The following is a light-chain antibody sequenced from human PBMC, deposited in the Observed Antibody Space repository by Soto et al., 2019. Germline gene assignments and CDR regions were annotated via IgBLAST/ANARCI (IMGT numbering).Light chain of an antibody. Sequence: QSALTQPPSASGTPGQRVTVSCSGSNSNIGSNTVNWYQQLPGTAPNLLIYSNNQRPSGVPDRFSGSKSGTSASLAISGLQSEDEADYYCAAWDDSLNGYVFGTGTKVTVL. J-gene: IGLJ1*01. CDR1: NSNIGSNT. V-gene: IGLV1-44*01. CDR3: AAWDDSLNGYV. CDR2: SNN.